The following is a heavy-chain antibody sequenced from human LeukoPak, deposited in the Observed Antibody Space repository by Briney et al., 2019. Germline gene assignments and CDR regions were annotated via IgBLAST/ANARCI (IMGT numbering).Heavy chain of an antibody. CDR3: ARGAGLGELSSLYFDY. Sequence: GRSLRLSCAASGFTFEDYAMHWVRQVPGKGLEWVSGISWKSGDVTYANSAKGRFTISRDNAKNSLLLQMNSLRAEDTALYYCARGAGLGELSSLYFDYWGQGTLVTVSS. CDR1: GFTFEDYA. V-gene: IGHV3-9*01. J-gene: IGHJ4*02. CDR2: ISWKSGDV. D-gene: IGHD3-16*02.